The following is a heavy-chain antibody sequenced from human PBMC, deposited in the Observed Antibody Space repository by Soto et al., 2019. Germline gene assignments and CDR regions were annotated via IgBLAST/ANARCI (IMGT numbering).Heavy chain of an antibody. Sequence: SGGSLRLSCAASGFTFDDYAMHWVRQAPGKGLEWVSDISWNSNRIEHADSVKGRFTISRDNAKDSLYLQMNSLRTEDTALYYCAKDRALAGRKAFDMWGQGTMVTVSS. CDR3: AKDRALAGRKAFDM. J-gene: IGHJ3*02. D-gene: IGHD1-1*01. V-gene: IGHV3-9*01. CDR2: ISWNSNRI. CDR1: GFTFDDYA.